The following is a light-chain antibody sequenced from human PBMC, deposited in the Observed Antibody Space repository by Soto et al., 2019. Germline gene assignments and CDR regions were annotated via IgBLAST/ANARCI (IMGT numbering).Light chain of an antibody. J-gene: IGKJ1*01. CDR3: QQSHSNPRT. CDR1: QNIINY. V-gene: IGKV1-39*01. Sequence: DIQMTQSPSSLSASVGDRVTIICRASQNIINYLNWYQQKPGKAPKLLIYAASSLQTGVPSRFSGSGSATDFTLTISSLQPEDFATYYCQQSHSNPRTFGQGTKVDI. CDR2: AAS.